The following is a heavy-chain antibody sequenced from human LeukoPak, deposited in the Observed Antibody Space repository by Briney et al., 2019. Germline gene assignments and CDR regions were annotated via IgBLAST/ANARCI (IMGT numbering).Heavy chain of an antibody. CDR2: ISGSGGST. CDR1: GFTFSSYA. J-gene: IGHJ4*02. CDR3: AKGRGITIFGVASFDY. Sequence: GGSLRLSCAASGFTFSSYAMSWVRQAPGKGLEWVSAISGSGGSTYYADSVKGRFTISRDNSKNTLYLQMNSLRAEDTAVYYCAKGRGITIFGVASFDYWGQGTLVTVSS. D-gene: IGHD3-3*01. V-gene: IGHV3-23*01.